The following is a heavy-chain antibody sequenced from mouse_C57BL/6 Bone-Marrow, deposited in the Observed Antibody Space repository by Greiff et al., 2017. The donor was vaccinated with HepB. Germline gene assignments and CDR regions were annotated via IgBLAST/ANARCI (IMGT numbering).Heavy chain of an antibody. J-gene: IGHJ3*01. CDR2: IDPSDSYT. CDR1: GYTFTSYW. CDR3: ARDYGNYEAY. V-gene: IGHV1-69*01. Sequence: QVQLQQPGAELVMPGASVKLSCKASGYTFTSYWMHWVKQRPGQGLEWIGEIDPSDSYTNYNQKFKGKSTLTVDKSSSTAYMQLSSLTSEDSAVYYCARDYGNYEAYWGQGTLVTVSA. D-gene: IGHD2-1*01.